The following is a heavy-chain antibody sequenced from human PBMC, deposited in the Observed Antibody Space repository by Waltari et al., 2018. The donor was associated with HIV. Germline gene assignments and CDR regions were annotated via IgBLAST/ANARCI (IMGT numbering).Heavy chain of an antibody. D-gene: IGHD3-10*01. CDR3: TRPAGGSGSYYPGPFDY. V-gene: IGHV3-49*03. CDR2: IRSKAYGGTT. CDR1: GFTFGDYA. J-gene: IGHJ4*02. Sequence: EVQLVESGGGLVQPGRSLRLSCTASGFTFGDYAMSWFRKAPGKGLEWVGFIRSKAYGGTTEYAASVKGRFTISRDDSKSIAYRQMNSLKTEDTAVYYCTRPAGGSGSYYPGPFDYWGQGTLVTVSS.